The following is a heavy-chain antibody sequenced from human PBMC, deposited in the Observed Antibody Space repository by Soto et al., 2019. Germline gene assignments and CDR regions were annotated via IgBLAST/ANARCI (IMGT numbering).Heavy chain of an antibody. J-gene: IGHJ6*02. D-gene: IGHD2-2*01. CDR2: INVGNSGT. Sequence: QLVQSGAGVKSPGASVTLSCKGSGYTFINYAIHWVRQAPGRGLEWMGWINVGNSGTHYSQKFQGRVSITTDTAASTVYMELRSMRSEDTAVYYCARDFAEPANNTRYFYRFDVLGQGTTVTVSS. V-gene: IGHV1-3*01. CDR3: ARDFAEPANNTRYFYRFDV. CDR1: GYTFINYA.